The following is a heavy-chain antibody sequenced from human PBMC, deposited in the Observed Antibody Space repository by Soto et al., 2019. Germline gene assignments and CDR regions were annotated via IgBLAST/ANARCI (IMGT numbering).Heavy chain of an antibody. Sequence: SETLSLTCAVYGWSFSGYYWTWIRRPPGTGLEWIGEINHSGSTNYNPSLKSRVTISVDTSKNQFSLKLTSVTAADTAVYYCARDKITGLFDYWGQGTLVT. CDR3: ARDKITGLFDY. J-gene: IGHJ4*02. CDR2: INHSGST. V-gene: IGHV4-34*01. D-gene: IGHD2-8*02. CDR1: GWSFSGYY.